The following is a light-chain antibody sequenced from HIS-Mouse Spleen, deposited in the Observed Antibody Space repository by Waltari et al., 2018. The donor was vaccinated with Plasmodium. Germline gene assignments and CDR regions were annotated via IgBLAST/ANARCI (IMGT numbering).Light chain of an antibody. CDR2: EDS. Sequence: SYELTQPPSVSVSPGQTARITCSVDALPKKYAYWYQKKSGQAPVLVIYEDSKRPSGIPERFSGSSSGTMATLTISGAQVEDEADYYCYSTDSSGNHRVFGGGTKLTVL. V-gene: IGLV3-10*01. CDR3: YSTDSSGNHRV. J-gene: IGLJ3*02. CDR1: ALPKKY.